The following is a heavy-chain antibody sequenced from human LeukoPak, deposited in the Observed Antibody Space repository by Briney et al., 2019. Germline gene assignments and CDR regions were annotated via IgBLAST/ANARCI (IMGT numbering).Heavy chain of an antibody. Sequence: GGSLRLSCAASGFTFSSYSMNWVRQAPGKGLEWVSSISSSSSYIYYADSVKGRFTISRDNAKNSLYLQMNSLRAEDTAVYYCARVTRAYCSGSSCRRPDDYWGQGTLVTVSS. V-gene: IGHV3-21*01. CDR1: GFTFSSYS. D-gene: IGHD2-15*01. J-gene: IGHJ4*02. CDR3: ARVTRAYCSGSSCRRPDDY. CDR2: ISSSSSYI.